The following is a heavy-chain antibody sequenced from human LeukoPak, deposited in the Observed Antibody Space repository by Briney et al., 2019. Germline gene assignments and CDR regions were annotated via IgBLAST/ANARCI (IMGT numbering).Heavy chain of an antibody. D-gene: IGHD3-22*01. J-gene: IGHJ4*02. Sequence: GGSLRLSCAASGFTFSSYAMSWVRQAPGKGLEWVAVIWYDGSNEYYADSVKGRFTISRDNSKNTLYLQMNSLRAEDTAVYYCARVSSSGYPRWSYVDYWGQGTLVTVSS. CDR1: GFTFSSYA. V-gene: IGHV3-33*08. CDR2: IWYDGSNE. CDR3: ARVSSSGYPRWSYVDY.